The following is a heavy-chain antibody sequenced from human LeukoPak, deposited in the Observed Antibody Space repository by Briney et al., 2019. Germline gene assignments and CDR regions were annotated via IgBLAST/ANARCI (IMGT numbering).Heavy chain of an antibody. CDR3: ASMRQPVDY. J-gene: IGHJ4*02. CDR2: INPNSGGT. CDR1: GYTFTSYD. Sequence: ASVKVSCKASGYTFTSYDINWGRQATGQGLEWMGRINPNSGGTNYAQKFQGRVTMTRDTSISTAYMELSRLRSDDTAVYYCASMRQPVDYWGQGTLVTVSS. V-gene: IGHV1-2*06. D-gene: IGHD3-16*01.